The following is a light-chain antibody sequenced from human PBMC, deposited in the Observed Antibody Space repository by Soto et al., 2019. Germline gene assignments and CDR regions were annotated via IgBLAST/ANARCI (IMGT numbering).Light chain of an antibody. CDR3: HQYGSSPGT. V-gene: IGKV3-20*01. CDR2: GAS. CDR1: QSVSRTY. J-gene: IGKJ1*01. Sequence: EIVLTQSPGTLSLSPGERATLSCRASQSVSRTYLAWYQQKPGQAPRLLIYGASSRATGIPDRFSGSGSGTDFTLIISRLEPEEFPVYYCHQYGSSPGTFGQGTKVEIK.